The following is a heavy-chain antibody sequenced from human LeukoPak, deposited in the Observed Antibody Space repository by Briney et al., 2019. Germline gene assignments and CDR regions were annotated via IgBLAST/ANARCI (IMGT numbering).Heavy chain of an antibody. CDR2: IIPIFGTA. CDR1: GGTFSSYA. J-gene: IGHJ4*02. Sequence: SVKVSCKASGGTFSSYAISWVRQAPGQGLEWMGGIIPIFGTANYAQKFQGRVTITADESTSTAYMELSSLRSEDTAVYYCARDITMVRGVITDQLDYWGQGTLVTVSS. V-gene: IGHV1-69*01. CDR3: ARDITMVRGVITDQLDY. D-gene: IGHD3-10*01.